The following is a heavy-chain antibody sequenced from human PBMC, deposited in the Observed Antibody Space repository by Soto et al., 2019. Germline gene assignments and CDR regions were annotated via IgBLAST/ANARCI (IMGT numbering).Heavy chain of an antibody. J-gene: IGHJ4*02. CDR3: ASANGGLEMATDYYFDY. CDR1: GFTFSSYS. V-gene: IGHV3-48*02. Sequence: EVQLVESGGGLVQPGGSLRLSCAASGFTFSSYSMNWVRQAPGKGLEWVSYISSSSSTIYYADSVKGRFTISRDNAKNSLYLQMNSLRDEDTAVYYCASANGGLEMATDYYFDYWGQGTLVTVSS. CDR2: ISSSSSTI. D-gene: IGHD5-12*01.